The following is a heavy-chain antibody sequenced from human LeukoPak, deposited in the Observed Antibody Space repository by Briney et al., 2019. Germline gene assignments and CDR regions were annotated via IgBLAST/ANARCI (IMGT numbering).Heavy chain of an antibody. CDR2: IKSRTDGGTT. CDR3: TTESSGVSYWDY. V-gene: IGHV3-15*01. D-gene: IGHD6-25*01. Sequence: PGGSLRLSCAASGFCFSRYWMSWVRQAPGRGLEWVGRIKSRTDGGTTDYAAPVKGRFTISRDDSKNTLYLQMNSLKTEDTALYYCTTESSGVSYWDYWGQGTLVTVSS. CDR1: GFCFSRYW. J-gene: IGHJ4*02.